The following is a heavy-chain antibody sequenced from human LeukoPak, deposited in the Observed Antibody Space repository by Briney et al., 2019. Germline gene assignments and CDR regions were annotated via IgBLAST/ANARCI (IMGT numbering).Heavy chain of an antibody. V-gene: IGHV3-30*02. D-gene: IGHD3-22*01. Sequence: GGSLRLSCVASGFTFTGHSMHWVRQAPGKGLEWVAFIRYDGSQKFYADSVKGRFTISRDNSKNTLYLQMNSLRPEDTAIYYCAKRAVVREIQYFDYWGQGALLTVSS. CDR2: IRYDGSQK. J-gene: IGHJ4*02. CDR3: AKRAVVREIQYFDY. CDR1: GFTFTGHS.